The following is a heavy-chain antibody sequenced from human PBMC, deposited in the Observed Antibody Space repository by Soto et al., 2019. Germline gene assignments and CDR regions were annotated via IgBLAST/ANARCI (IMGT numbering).Heavy chain of an antibody. V-gene: IGHV1-24*01. CDR3: ATLIAMVRGVSPDYFDY. J-gene: IGHJ4*02. CDR1: GYTLTELS. D-gene: IGHD3-10*01. CDR2: FDPEDGET. Sequence: ASVKVSCKVSGYTLTELSMHWVRQAPGKGLEWMGGFDPEDGETIYAQKFQGRVTMTEDTSTDTAYMELSSLRSEDTAVYYCATLIAMVRGVSPDYFDYWGQGTLVTVSS.